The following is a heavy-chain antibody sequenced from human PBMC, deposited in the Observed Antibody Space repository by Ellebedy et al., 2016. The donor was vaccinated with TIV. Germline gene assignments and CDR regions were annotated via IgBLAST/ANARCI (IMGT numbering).Heavy chain of an antibody. CDR1: GFSFRSYW. CDR2: IKSDESVI. Sequence: GESLKISXAASGFSFRSYWMHWVRQAPGKGLVWVSRIKSDESVIEYADSVKGRFTISRDNAKSTLYLEMNSLRVEDTAVYYCATDGTYGNFDNWGQGTLVTVSS. J-gene: IGHJ4*02. CDR3: ATDGTYGNFDN. V-gene: IGHV3-74*01. D-gene: IGHD1-26*01.